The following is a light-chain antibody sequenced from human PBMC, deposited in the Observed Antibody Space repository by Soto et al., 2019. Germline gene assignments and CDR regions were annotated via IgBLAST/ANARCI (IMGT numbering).Light chain of an antibody. V-gene: IGKV1-5*03. Sequence: DTQMTQSPSILSASEGDRVTITCRASQSVSTWLAWYQQKPGKAPKVLIYKASTLQSGVQSRFSGSGSGTEFTLTITSLQPDDFATYYCQQYTNFWTFGQGTRVEIK. J-gene: IGKJ1*01. CDR2: KAS. CDR1: QSVSTW. CDR3: QQYTNFWT.